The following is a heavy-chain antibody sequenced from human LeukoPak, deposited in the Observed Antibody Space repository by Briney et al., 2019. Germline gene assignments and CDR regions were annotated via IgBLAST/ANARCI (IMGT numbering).Heavy chain of an antibody. CDR1: GFTVSSNY. CDR3: ARGHGDRRTFNWFDP. D-gene: IGHD4-17*01. CDR2: IYSGGST. Sequence: QPGGSLRLSCAASGFTVSSNYMSWVRQAPGKGLEWVSVIYSGGSTYYADSVKGRFTISRDNSKNTLYLQMNSLRAEDTAVYYCARGHGDRRTFNWFDPWGQGTLVTVSS. V-gene: IGHV3-66*01. J-gene: IGHJ5*02.